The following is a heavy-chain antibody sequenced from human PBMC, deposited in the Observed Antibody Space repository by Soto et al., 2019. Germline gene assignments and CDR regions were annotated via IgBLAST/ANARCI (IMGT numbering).Heavy chain of an antibody. CDR2: IYYSGST. J-gene: IGHJ6*03. CDR3: ARNGDYYGSGSYYLSYYYYYYMDV. D-gene: IGHD3-10*01. CDR1: GGSISSYY. Sequence: PSETLSLTCTVSGGSISSYYWSWIRQPPGKGLEWIGSIYYSGSTYYNPSLKSRVTISVDTSKNQFSLKLSSVTAADTAVYYCARNGDYYGSGSYYLSYYYYYYMDVWGKGTTVTVSS. V-gene: IGHV4-59*05.